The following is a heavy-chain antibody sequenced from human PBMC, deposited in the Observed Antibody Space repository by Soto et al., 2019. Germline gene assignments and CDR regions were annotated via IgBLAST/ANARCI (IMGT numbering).Heavy chain of an antibody. CDR3: AKKSYIVVVVAATSFGPPIRD. CDR1: GFTFSSYA. V-gene: IGHV3-23*01. Sequence: PGGSLRLSCAASGFTFSSYAMSWVRQAPGKGLEWVSAISGSGGSTYYADSVKGRFTISRDNSKNTLYLQKNSLRAEDTAVYYFAKKSYIVVVVAATSFGPPIRDWGQGTLVTVSS. CDR2: ISGSGGST. J-gene: IGHJ4*02. D-gene: IGHD2-15*01.